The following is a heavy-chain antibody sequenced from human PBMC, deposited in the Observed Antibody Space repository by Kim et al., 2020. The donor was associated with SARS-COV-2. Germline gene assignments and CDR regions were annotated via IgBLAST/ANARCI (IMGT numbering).Heavy chain of an antibody. CDR2: MNPNSGNT. Sequence: ASVKVSCKASGYTFTSYDINWVRQATGQGLEWMGWMNPNSGNTGYAQKFQGRVTMTRNTSISTAYMELSSLRSEDTAVYYCARTAYGSGSYYTLNWFDPWGQGTLVTVSS. CDR3: ARTAYGSGSYYTLNWFDP. V-gene: IGHV1-8*01. J-gene: IGHJ5*02. D-gene: IGHD3-10*01. CDR1: GYTFTSYD.